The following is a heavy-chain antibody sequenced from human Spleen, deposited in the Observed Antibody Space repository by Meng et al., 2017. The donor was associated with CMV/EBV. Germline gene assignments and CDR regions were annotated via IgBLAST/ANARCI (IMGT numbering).Heavy chain of an antibody. CDR3: VRDRERYYYDSSGYEIFDY. CDR2: ISAYNDNT. CDR1: TFTSYG. J-gene: IGHJ4*02. V-gene: IGHV1-18*01. Sequence: TFTSYGNSWVRQAPGQGLEWMGRISAYNDNTNYAQNVQGRVTMTTDTSKNTAYMDLRSLRSDDTAVYYCVRDRERYYYDSSGYEIFDYWGQGTLVTVSS. D-gene: IGHD3-22*01.